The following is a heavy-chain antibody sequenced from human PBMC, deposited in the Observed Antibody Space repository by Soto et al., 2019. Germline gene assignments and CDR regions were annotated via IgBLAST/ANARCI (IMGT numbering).Heavy chain of an antibody. CDR2: ISGYNGNT. J-gene: IGHJ4*02. CDR3: ARSGAFGEAGGDY. Sequence: GASVKVACKAAGYRFTAYGVSWGRQAPGQGREWMGWISGYNGNTKYAQRLQGRVTMTTDTSTGTAYMELRSLRFDDTAVYYCARSGAFGEAGGDYWGQGSLVTVSS. V-gene: IGHV1-18*04. D-gene: IGHD3-10*01. CDR1: GYRFTAYG.